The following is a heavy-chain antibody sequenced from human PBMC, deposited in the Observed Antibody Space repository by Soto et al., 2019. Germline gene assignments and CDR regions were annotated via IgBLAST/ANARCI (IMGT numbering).Heavy chain of an antibody. CDR3: ASGYSGYDYRYYFDY. Sequence: ASVKVSCKASGGTFSSYAISWVRQAPGQGLEWMGGIIPIFGTANYAQKFQGRVTITADESTSTAYMELSSLRSEDTAVHYRASGYSGYDYRYYFDYWGQGTLVTVSS. CDR1: GGTFSSYA. CDR2: IIPIFGTA. V-gene: IGHV1-69*13. J-gene: IGHJ4*02. D-gene: IGHD5-12*01.